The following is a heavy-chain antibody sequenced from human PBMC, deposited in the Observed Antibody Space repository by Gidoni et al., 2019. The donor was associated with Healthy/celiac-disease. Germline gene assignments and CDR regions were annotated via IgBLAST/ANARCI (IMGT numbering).Heavy chain of an antibody. V-gene: IGHV1-69*06. J-gene: IGHJ6*02. D-gene: IGHD1-1*01. CDR3: ATCRAPLPDLEPYDYYYYYYGMDV. CDR1: GGPFSSYA. Sequence: QVQLVQSGAEVKKPGSSVKVSCKASGGPFSSYAISWVRPAPGQGLEWMGGIIPIFGTANYAQKFQGRVTITADKSTSTAYMELSSLRSEDTAVYYCATCRAPLPDLEPYDYYYYYYGMDVWGQGTTVTVSS. CDR2: IIPIFGTA.